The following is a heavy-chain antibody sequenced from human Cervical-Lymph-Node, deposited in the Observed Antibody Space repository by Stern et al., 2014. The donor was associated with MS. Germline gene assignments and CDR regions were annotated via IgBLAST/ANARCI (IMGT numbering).Heavy chain of an antibody. D-gene: IGHD7-27*01. V-gene: IGHV1-18*01. J-gene: IGHJ2*01. CDR2: ISAYNGNT. CDR1: GYTFTSYD. CDR3: ATSIHLGYFDL. Sequence: LQLVESGAEVKKPGASVKVSCKASGYTFTSYDISWVRQAPGQGLEWLEWISAYNGNTIHAPNPQGRITITTDTSTSTAYMELRSLRSDDTAVYYCATSIHLGYFDLWGRCTLVTVSS.